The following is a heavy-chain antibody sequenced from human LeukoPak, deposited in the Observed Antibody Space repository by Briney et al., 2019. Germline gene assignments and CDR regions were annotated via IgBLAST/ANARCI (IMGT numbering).Heavy chain of an antibody. Sequence: GGSLRLSCAASGFTFSNYGMSWVRQAPGKGLEWVSAICGSGGSTYYADSVKGRFTISRDNSKNTLYLQMNSLRAEDTAVYYCAKPYYYDSSGYYPTPFDYWGQGTLVTVSS. CDR1: GFTFSNYG. J-gene: IGHJ4*02. CDR2: ICGSGGST. V-gene: IGHV3-23*01. D-gene: IGHD3-22*01. CDR3: AKPYYYDSSGYYPTPFDY.